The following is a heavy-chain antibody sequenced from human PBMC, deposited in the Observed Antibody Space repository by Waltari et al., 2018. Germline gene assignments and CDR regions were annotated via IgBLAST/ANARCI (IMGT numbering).Heavy chain of an antibody. CDR1: GYTFTSYA. D-gene: IGHD6-19*01. J-gene: IGHJ4*02. CDR3: ARAVIAVAGTHFDY. Sequence: QVQLVQSGAEVKKRGASVTVSCRASGYTFTSYAMHWVRQAAGQRVEGMGGIKAGNGNTKYSQKLQGRVTITRDTSASTAYRELSSLRSEYTVVYYCARAVIAVAGTHFDYWGQGTLVTVSS. CDR2: IKAGNGNT. V-gene: IGHV1-3*01.